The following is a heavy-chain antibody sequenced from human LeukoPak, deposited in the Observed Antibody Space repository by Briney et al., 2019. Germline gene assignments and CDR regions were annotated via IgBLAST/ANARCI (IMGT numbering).Heavy chain of an antibody. CDR3: VKGHLIYRLLDY. CDR2: ISHDGSDK. V-gene: IGHV3-30*18. Sequence: GGSLRLSCVASGFIFITFGMHGVRQAPGKGLDGVAFISHDGSDKYYADSVKGRFAISIHNSHNTLYLQINSLRPAETAVYYCVKGHLIYRLLDYWGQGTLVTVSS. CDR1: GFIFITFG. D-gene: IGHD4-11*01. J-gene: IGHJ4*02.